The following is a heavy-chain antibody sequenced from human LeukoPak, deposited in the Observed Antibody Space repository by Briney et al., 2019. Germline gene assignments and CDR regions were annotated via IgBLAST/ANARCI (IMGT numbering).Heavy chain of an antibody. CDR3: TTDLGLTMIRGVIVY. CDR2: IKSKGDGETI. CDR1: GFTFTNAW. Sequence: PGGSLRLSCAASGFTFTNAWMSWVRQAPGKGLEWVGRIKSKGDGETIDNAAPVKGRFTMSRDDSKATLYLQMNSLKAEDTAVYYCTTDLGLTMIRGVIVYWGQGALVTVSS. J-gene: IGHJ4*02. D-gene: IGHD3-10*01. V-gene: IGHV3-15*01.